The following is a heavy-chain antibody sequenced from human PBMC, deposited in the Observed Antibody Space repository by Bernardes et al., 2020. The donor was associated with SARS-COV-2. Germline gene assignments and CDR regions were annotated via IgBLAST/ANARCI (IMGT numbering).Heavy chain of an antibody. D-gene: IGHD4-17*01. CDR1: GGSISSSSYY. Sequence: SETLSLTCTVSGGSISSSSYYWGWIRQPPGKGLEWIGSIYYSGSTYYNPSLKSRVTISVDTSKNQFSLKLSSVTAADTAVYYCARGNVRTVTSNLDFWGQGILVTVSS. V-gene: IGHV4-39*01. J-gene: IGHJ4*02. CDR3: ARGNVRTVTSNLDF. CDR2: IYYSGST.